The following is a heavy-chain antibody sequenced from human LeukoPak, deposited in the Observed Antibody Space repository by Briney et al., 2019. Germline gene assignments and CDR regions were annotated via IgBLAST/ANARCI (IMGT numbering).Heavy chain of an antibody. J-gene: IGHJ5*02. CDR2: IYTSGST. CDR1: GDSITSYY. V-gene: IGHV4-4*09. D-gene: IGHD6-6*01. Sequence: SETLSLTCTVSGDSITSYYWSWIRQPPGKGLEWIGYIYTSGSTKYNPSLKSRVTMSVDTYKNQFSLKLNSMTAADTAVYYCARLNDYSSSFDPWGQGTLVTVSS. CDR3: ARLNDYSSSFDP.